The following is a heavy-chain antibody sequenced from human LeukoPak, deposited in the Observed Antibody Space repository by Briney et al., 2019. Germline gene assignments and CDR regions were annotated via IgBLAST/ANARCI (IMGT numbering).Heavy chain of an antibody. V-gene: IGHV3-21*04. CDR1: GFTFSTYT. CDR3: AKGYSTNWYLFDY. CDR2: ISSGSTYI. D-gene: IGHD6-13*01. Sequence: PGGSLRLSCAASGFTFSTYTMNWVRQAPGKGLEWVSSISSGSTYIYYADSVKGRFTISRDNAKSSLYLQMNSLSVEDTALYYCAKGYSTNWYLFDYWGQGSLVTVSS. J-gene: IGHJ4*02.